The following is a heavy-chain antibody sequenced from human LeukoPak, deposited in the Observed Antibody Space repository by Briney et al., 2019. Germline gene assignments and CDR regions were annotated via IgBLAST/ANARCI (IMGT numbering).Heavy chain of an antibody. CDR2: INPNNGDT. D-gene: IGHD3-16*01. CDR3: ARDRATYADGNFDS. V-gene: IGHV1-2*02. J-gene: IGHJ4*02. Sequence: ASVKVSCKASGYLFIGFYIHWVRQAPGQGLEWMSWINPNNGDTNYAQTFQGRVTMTRDTSISTAYMELSWLRSDDTAVYYCARDRATYADGNFDSWGQGTLVTVSS. CDR1: GYLFIGFY.